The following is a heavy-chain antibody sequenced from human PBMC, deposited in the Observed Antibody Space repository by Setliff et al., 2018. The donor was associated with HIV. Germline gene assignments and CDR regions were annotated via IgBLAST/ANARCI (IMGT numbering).Heavy chain of an antibody. CDR3: AKIGLGRHGGNSFHY. V-gene: IGHV3-23*01. J-gene: IGHJ4*02. CDR2: ISGSGGST. CDR1: GFTFSSYA. Sequence: PGGSLRLSCATSGFTFSSYAMSWVRQAPGKGLEWVSTISGSGGSTYYADSVKGRFTISRDNSKNTLYLQMNSLRAEDTAVYYCAKIGLGRHGGNSFHYWGQGTLVTVSS. D-gene: IGHD2-21*02.